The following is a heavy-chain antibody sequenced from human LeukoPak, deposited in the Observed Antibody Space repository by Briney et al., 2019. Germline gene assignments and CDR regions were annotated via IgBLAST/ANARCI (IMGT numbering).Heavy chain of an antibody. V-gene: IGHV4-59*01. Sequence: SETLSLTCTVSGVSISSFYWSWIRQPAGRGLEWIGYISDSGSTNYNPSLQSRVTISVDTSKNQFSLKLSSVTAADTAVYYCGRDNYDILTGYYTGQHPWGQGTLVTVSS. J-gene: IGHJ5*02. CDR3: GRDNYDILTGYYTGQHP. CDR2: ISDSGST. CDR1: GVSISSFY. D-gene: IGHD3-9*01.